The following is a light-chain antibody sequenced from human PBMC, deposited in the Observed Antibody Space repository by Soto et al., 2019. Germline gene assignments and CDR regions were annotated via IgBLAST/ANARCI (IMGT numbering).Light chain of an antibody. CDR3: QQHINWPLT. J-gene: IGKJ4*01. Sequence: EIVLTQSPGTLSLSPGDRATLSCSASQTVSSNFLAWYQQRPAQAPRLLIHGASTRATGITDRFSGSVSGTDFTLTISSLEPEDFALYYCQQHINWPLTFGGGTKVDIK. CDR1: QTVSSNF. CDR2: GAS. V-gene: IGKV3D-20*02.